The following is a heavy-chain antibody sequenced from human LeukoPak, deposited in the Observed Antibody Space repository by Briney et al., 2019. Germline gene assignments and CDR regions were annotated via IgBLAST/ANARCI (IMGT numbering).Heavy chain of an antibody. CDR2: VYYSGTT. D-gene: IGHD3-10*01. V-gene: IGHV4-39*07. CDR3: ARHYYGSGSYRF. Sequence: PSETLSLTCSVSGDSISLSLYYWGWIRQAPGKALEWIGSVYYSGTTSYNPSLKSRVTISVDTSKNQFSLKLSSVTAADTAVYYCARHYYGSGSYRFGGQGTLVTVSS. CDR1: GDSISLSLYY. J-gene: IGHJ4*02.